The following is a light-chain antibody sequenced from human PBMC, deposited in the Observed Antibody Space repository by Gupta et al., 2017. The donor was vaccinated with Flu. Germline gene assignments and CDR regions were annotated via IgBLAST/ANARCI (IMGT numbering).Light chain of an antibody. CDR3: QQSNSNPPFT. CDR2: AAS. J-gene: IGKJ5*01. Sequence: DIQMTQSPSSLSASLGDRVTITCRASQSISVYLNWYQQKPGKAPNLLIYAASSWQPGVPSRFSGSGSGKDFTLTISSRQPEDIAAYYCQQSNSNPPFTFGQGTLLEIK. CDR1: QSISVY. V-gene: IGKV1-39*01.